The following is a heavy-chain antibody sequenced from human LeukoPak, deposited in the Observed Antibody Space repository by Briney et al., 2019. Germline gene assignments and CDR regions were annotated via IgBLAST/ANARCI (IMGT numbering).Heavy chain of an antibody. V-gene: IGHV1-18*01. CDR3: ARDPSNSSGYHAHFDS. Sequence: ASVKVSCKASGYTFTHHGISWVRQAPGQGLEWMGWISCYNGDTIYAQNVQGRVTMTTDASTRTAYIELRSLRSDDTAIYYCARDPSNSSGYHAHFDSWGQGTLATVSS. D-gene: IGHD3-22*01. CDR1: GYTFTHHG. CDR2: ISCYNGDT. J-gene: IGHJ4*02.